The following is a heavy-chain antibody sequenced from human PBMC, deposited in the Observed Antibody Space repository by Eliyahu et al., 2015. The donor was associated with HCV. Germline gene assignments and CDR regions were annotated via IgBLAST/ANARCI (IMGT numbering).Heavy chain of an antibody. CDR3: ARQIREIAAAGTDY. V-gene: IGHV4-39*01. D-gene: IGHD6-13*01. Sequence: QLQLQESGPGLVKPSETLSLTCTVSGGSIXSSSYXWGWIRQPPGKGLEWIGSIYYSGGTYYNPSLKSRATISVDTSKNQFSLKLSSVTAADTAVYYCARQIREIAAAGTDYWGQGTLVTVSS. CDR1: GGSIXSSSYX. CDR2: IYYSGGT. J-gene: IGHJ4*02.